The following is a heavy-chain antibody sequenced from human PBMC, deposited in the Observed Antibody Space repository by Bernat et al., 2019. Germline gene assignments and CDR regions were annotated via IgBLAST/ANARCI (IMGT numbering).Heavy chain of an antibody. J-gene: IGHJ3*02. V-gene: IGHV1-3*01. CDR3: ARDEDFWSGYYTDDAFDI. D-gene: IGHD3-3*01. CDR2: INAGNGNT. Sequence: QVQLVQSGAEVKKPGASVKVSCKASGYTFTSYAMHWVRQAPGQRLEWMGWINAGNGNTNYAQKLQGRVTMTTDTSTSTAYMELRSLRSDDTAVYYCARDEDFWSGYYTDDAFDIWGQGTMVTVSS. CDR1: GYTFTSYA.